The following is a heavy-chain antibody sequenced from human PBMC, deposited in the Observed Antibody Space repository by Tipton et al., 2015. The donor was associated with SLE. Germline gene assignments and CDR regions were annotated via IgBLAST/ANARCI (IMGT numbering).Heavy chain of an antibody. CDR1: GFTFSGSA. V-gene: IGHV3-73*01. Sequence: GSLRLSCAASGFTFSGSAMHWVRQASGKGLEWVGRIRSKANSYATVYAASVKGRVTISRDDSKNAAYLQMNSLKTEDTAVYYCSRQVRYSYGSLDYWGQGTLVTVSS. J-gene: IGHJ4*02. CDR2: IRSKANSYAT. CDR3: SRQVRYSYGSLDY. D-gene: IGHD5-18*01.